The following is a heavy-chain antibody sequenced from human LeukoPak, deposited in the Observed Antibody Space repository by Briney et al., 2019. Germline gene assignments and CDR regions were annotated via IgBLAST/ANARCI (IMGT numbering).Heavy chain of an antibody. J-gene: IGHJ4*02. Sequence: PGGSLRLSCAASGFTFSSYWMSWVRQAPGKGLEWVANIKQDGSEKYYVDSVKGRFTISRDNAKNSLYLQMNSLRAEDTAVYYCARDPYGPSTYFDYWGQGTLVTVSS. V-gene: IGHV3-7*01. CDR1: GFTFSSYW. CDR3: ARDPYGPSTYFDY. CDR2: IKQDGSEK. D-gene: IGHD3-10*01.